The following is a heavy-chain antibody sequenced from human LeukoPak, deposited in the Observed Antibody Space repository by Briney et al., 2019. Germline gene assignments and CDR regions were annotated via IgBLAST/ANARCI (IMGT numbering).Heavy chain of an antibody. CDR3: ARVSSSSWAQIDY. J-gene: IGHJ4*02. Sequence: ASVKVSCKASGYTFTGYYMHWVRQAPGQGLEWMGWINPNSGGTNYAQKFQGRVTITRDTSASTAYMELSSLRSEDTAVYYCARVSSSSWAQIDYWGQGTLVTVSS. CDR2: INPNSGGT. CDR1: GYTFTGYY. D-gene: IGHD6-13*01. V-gene: IGHV1-2*02.